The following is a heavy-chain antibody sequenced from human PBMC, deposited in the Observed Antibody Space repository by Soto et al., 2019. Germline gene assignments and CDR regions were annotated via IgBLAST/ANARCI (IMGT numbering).Heavy chain of an antibody. CDR3: VRDHMWAFDY. Sequence: GGSLRLSCAGSGFTPTTTPLSWVRQPPGKGLEFVSYMSITGDRYYADSVRGRFTVSRDNAENSLFLQMNSLGDEDTAVYYCVRDHMWAFDYWGQGILVTVSS. CDR2: MSITGDR. D-gene: IGHD1-26*01. J-gene: IGHJ4*02. V-gene: IGHV3-48*02. CDR1: GFTPTTTP.